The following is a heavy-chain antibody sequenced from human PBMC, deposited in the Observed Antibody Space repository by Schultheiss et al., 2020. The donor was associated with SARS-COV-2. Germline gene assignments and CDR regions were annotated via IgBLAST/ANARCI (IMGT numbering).Heavy chain of an antibody. Sequence: GGSLRLSCAASGFTFSSYAMHWVRQAPGKGLEWVAVIYSCGSTYYADSVKGRFTISRDNSKNTVYLQMNSLRSEDTAVYYCARYSVRDPRGHDYWGQGTLVTVSS. D-gene: IGHD2-15*01. CDR3: ARYSVRDPRGHDY. CDR2: IYSCGST. CDR1: GFTFSSYA. V-gene: IGHV3-NL1*01. J-gene: IGHJ4*02.